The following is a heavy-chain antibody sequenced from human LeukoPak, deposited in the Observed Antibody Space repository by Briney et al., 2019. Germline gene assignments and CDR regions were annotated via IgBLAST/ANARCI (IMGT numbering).Heavy chain of an antibody. D-gene: IGHD3-9*01. CDR2: IYISGST. Sequence: SETLSLTCTVSGGSISSYYWSWIRQPAGKGLEWIGRIYISGSTNYNPSLKSRVTISVDKSKNQFSLKLSSVTAADTAVYYCARAIWGGETYDTPYSELNAFDIWGQGTMVTVSS. CDR1: GGSISSYY. J-gene: IGHJ3*02. V-gene: IGHV4-4*07. CDR3: ARAIWGGETYDTPYSELNAFDI.